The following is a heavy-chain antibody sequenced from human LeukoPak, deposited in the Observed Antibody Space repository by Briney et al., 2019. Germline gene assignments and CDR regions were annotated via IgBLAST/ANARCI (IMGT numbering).Heavy chain of an antibody. V-gene: IGHV6-1*01. CDR3: VRQYSSGWTYYFGMDV. J-gene: IGHJ6*02. CDR1: GDSVSSNSGA. CDR2: TYYRSKWYN. D-gene: IGHD6-19*01. Sequence: SQTLSLTCAISGDSVSSNSGAWHWIRQSPSRGLEWLGRTYYRSKWYNDYAVSVKSRIIVNPDTSKNQFSLQLNSVTPEDTAVYYCVRQYSSGWTYYFGMDVWGQGTTVTVSS.